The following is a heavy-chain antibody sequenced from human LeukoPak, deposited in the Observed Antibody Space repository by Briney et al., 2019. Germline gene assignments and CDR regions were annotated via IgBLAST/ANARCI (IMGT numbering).Heavy chain of an antibody. Sequence: GGSLRLSCAASGFTFSSSAMSWVRQAPGKGLEWVSDISGSGDITYYADSVKGRFTISRDNAKNSLYLQMNSLRAEDTAVYYCARVVSDYYDSSNDAFDIWGQGTMVTVSS. CDR2: ISGSGDIT. CDR1: GFTFSSSA. J-gene: IGHJ3*02. D-gene: IGHD3-22*01. V-gene: IGHV3-23*01. CDR3: ARVVSDYYDSSNDAFDI.